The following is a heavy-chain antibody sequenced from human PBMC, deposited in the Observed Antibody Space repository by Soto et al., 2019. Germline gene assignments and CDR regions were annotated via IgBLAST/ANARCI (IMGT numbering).Heavy chain of an antibody. V-gene: IGHV3-23*01. CDR3: AKEADISGYYPDY. CDR1: GFTFSSDA. Sequence: GGSVRLSCAASGFTFSSDAMSWVRQAPGKGLEWVSVISGSGGSTHYADSVKGRSTISRDNSKNTLHLQVNSLRGEDTAVYSCAKEADISGYYPDYWGQGTQVTVSS. D-gene: IGHD3-22*01. J-gene: IGHJ4*02. CDR2: ISGSGGST.